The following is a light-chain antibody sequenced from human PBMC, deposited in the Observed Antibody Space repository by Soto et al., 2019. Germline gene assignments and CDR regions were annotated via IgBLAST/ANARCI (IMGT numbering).Light chain of an antibody. CDR1: QSVSSNY. Sequence: EIVLTQSPGTLSLSPGERATLSCRASQSVSSNYLAWYQQKPGQAPRLLIYGASSRATDIPDRFSGSGSGTDFTLTISRLEPEDFAVDYCQQYGSSPHTFGQGTKVEIK. CDR3: QQYGSSPHT. CDR2: GAS. J-gene: IGKJ1*01. V-gene: IGKV3-20*01.